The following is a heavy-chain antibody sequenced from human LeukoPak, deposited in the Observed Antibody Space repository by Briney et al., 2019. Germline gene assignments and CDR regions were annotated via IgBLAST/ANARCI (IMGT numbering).Heavy chain of an antibody. V-gene: IGHV1-46*01. CDR2: INPSGGST. J-gene: IGHJ4*02. Sequence: ASVKVSCKASGYTFTSYYIHWVRQAPGQGLEWMGLINPSGGSTNYAQKFQGRVTMTEDTSTDTAYMELSSLRSEDTAVYYCATGQRWLQGVGYFDYWGQGTLVTVSS. D-gene: IGHD5-24*01. CDR1: GYTFTSYY. CDR3: ATGQRWLQGVGYFDY.